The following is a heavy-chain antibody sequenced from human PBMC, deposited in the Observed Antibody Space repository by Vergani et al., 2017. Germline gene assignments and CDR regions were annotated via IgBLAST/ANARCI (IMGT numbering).Heavy chain of an antibody. CDR2: ISWDGGKK. V-gene: IGHV3-30*03. J-gene: IGHJ6*03. D-gene: IGHD2-2*01. CDR3: ARAMCSTTSCYWDYYYYMDV. CDR1: GFTFSSYS. Sequence: VQLVESGGGLVQPGGSLRLSCAASGFTFSSYSMNWVRQAPGKGLEWVALISWDGGKKYYADSVRGRFTISRDNSKTTLYLQMDSLRPDDTAVYYCARAMCSTTSCYWDYYYYMDVWGKGTTVTVSS.